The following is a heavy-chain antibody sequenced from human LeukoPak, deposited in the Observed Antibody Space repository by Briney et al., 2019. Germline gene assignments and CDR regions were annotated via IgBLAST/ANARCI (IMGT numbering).Heavy chain of an antibody. D-gene: IGHD2-15*01. CDR3: AKEYGYCSGGSCYTFDY. CDR1: GFTFSSYA. CDR2: ISGCGGST. V-gene: IGHV3-23*01. J-gene: IGHJ4*02. Sequence: PGGSLRLSCAASGFTFSSYAMSWVRQAPGKGLEWVSAISGCGGSTYYADSVEGRFTISRDNSKNTLYLQMNSLRAEDTAVYYCAKEYGYCSGGSCYTFDYWGQGTLVTVSS.